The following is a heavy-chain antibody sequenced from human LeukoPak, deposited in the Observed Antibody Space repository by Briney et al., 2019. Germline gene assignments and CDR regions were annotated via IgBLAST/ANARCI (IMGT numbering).Heavy chain of an antibody. J-gene: IGHJ5*02. V-gene: IGHV3-74*01. CDR1: GFTFSNFW. CDR2: INRDGSTT. CDR3: AKDLNWNYAVDP. D-gene: IGHD1-7*01. Sequence: GGSLRLSCAASGFTFSNFWMHWVRQAPEKGLVWVSRINRDGSTTDYADSVKGRFTISRDNAKNTLYLQMNSLRAEDTAVYYCAKDLNWNYAVDPWGQGTLVTVSS.